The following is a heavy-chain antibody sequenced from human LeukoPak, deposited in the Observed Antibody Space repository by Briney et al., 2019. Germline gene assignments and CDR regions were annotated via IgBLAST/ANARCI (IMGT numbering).Heavy chain of an antibody. J-gene: IGHJ4*02. V-gene: IGHV3-23*01. CDR1: GFTLSSYA. CDR3: AKDQRGSGSYGYFDY. D-gene: IGHD3-10*01. CDR2: ISESGGNT. Sequence: GGSLRLTCAASGFTLSSYAMDWVRQAPGKGLEWVSSISESGGNTYYADSVKGRFTISRDNAKNTLDLQMNSLRDEDTAVYYCAKDQRGSGSYGYFDYWGQGTLVTVSS.